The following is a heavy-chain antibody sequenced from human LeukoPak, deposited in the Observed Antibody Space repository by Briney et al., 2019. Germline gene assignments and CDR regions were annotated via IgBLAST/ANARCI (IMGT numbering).Heavy chain of an antibody. V-gene: IGHV3-30-3*01. CDR1: GFTFSSYA. D-gene: IGHD2-2*01. J-gene: IGHJ4*02. CDR2: ISYDGSNK. Sequence: GGSLRLSCAASGFTFSSYAMHWVRQAPGKGPEWVAVISYDGSNKYYADSVKGRFTISRDNSKNTLYLQMNSLRAEDTAVYYCAREAYCSSTSCSYYFDYWGQGTLVTVSS. CDR3: AREAYCSSTSCSYYFDY.